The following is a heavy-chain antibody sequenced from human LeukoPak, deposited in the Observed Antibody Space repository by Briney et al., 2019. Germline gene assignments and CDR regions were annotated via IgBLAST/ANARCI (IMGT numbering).Heavy chain of an antibody. Sequence: SENLSLTCTGSACSISNYFWSRLRQAPGKGLEWRGRIYTNENTNYNPSLKSRVTMSVDMSKNQFSLTLSSVTAADTAVYYCAREKSVIGSPYYVDVWGAGTTVTVSS. CDR3: AREKSVIGSPYYVDV. CDR2: IYTNENT. V-gene: IGHV4-4*07. D-gene: IGHD3-10*01. J-gene: IGHJ6*03. CDR1: ACSISNYF.